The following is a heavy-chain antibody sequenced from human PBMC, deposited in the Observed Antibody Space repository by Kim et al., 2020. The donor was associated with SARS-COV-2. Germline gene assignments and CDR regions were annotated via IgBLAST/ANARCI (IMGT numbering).Heavy chain of an antibody. D-gene: IGHD6-19*01. V-gene: IGHV7-4-1*02. CDR2: INTNTGNP. CDR1: GYTFTTYA. Sequence: ASVKVSCKASGYTFTTYAMNWVRQAPGQGLEWMGWINTNTGNPTYAQGFTGRFVFSLDTSVSTAYLQISSLKAEDTAVYYCARAPTSGWYRYLIDYWGQGTLVTVSS. CDR3: ARAPTSGWYRYLIDY. J-gene: IGHJ4*02.